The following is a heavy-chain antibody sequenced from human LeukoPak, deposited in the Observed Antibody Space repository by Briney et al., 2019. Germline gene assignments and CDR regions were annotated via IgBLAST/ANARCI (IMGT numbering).Heavy chain of an antibody. Sequence: KTSETLSLTCTVSGGSIGSYYWSWIRQPAGKGLEWIGRMYVSGSTNYNPSLKSRVTISVDTSKNQLSLKLNSVTAADTAVYYCARDGLYNRNDLYFDSWGQGTLVTVSS. CDR3: ARDGLYNRNDLYFDS. CDR1: GGSIGSYY. D-gene: IGHD1-20*01. V-gene: IGHV4-4*07. J-gene: IGHJ4*02. CDR2: MYVSGST.